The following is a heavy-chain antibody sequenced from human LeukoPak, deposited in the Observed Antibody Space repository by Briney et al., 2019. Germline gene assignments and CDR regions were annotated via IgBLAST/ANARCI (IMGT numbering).Heavy chain of an antibody. CDR3: ARGVRGGSSDWFDP. D-gene: IGHD2-15*01. CDR2: IYYSGST. V-gene: IGHV4-59*11. CDR1: GGSISTHY. Sequence: PSETLSLTCTVSGGSISTHYWSWIRQPPGKGLEWIGYIYYSGSTYYNPSLKSRVTISVDTSKNQFSLKLSSVTAADTAVYYCARGVRGGSSDWFDPWGQGTLVTVSS. J-gene: IGHJ5*02.